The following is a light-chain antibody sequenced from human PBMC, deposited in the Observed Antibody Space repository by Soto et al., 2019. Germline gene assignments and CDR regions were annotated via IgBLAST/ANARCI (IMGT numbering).Light chain of an antibody. Sequence: QLVLTQPPSASGTPGQRVTISCSGSGSSIGTNTVNWYRQLPGTAPKLLIYGNNQRPSVVPDRFSGSKSGTSASLAISGLQSGDEAEYYCAAWDGSLNNVLFGGGTKLTVL. CDR3: AAWDGSLNNVL. J-gene: IGLJ2*01. CDR2: GNN. V-gene: IGLV1-44*01. CDR1: GSSIGTNT.